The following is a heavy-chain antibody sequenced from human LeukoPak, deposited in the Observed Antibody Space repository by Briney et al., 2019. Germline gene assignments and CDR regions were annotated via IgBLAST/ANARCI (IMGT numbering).Heavy chain of an antibody. Sequence: GGSLRLSCAASGFTFSTYYMTWVRQAPGKGLEWVAGVKQDGSENYYVDSVKGRFTTSRDNSKNSLYLQMNSLRAEDTAVYFCARERYCTSTTCYVGVPFDYWGQGTLVTVAS. V-gene: IGHV3-7*01. J-gene: IGHJ4*02. CDR3: ARERYCTSTTCYVGVPFDY. D-gene: IGHD2-2*01. CDR2: VKQDGSEN. CDR1: GFTFSTYY.